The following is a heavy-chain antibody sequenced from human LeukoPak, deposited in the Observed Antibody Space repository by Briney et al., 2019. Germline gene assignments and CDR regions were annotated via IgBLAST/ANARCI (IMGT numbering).Heavy chain of an antibody. V-gene: IGHV3-15*01. Sequence: GGSLRLSCAASGFTFSNAWITWVRQAPGKGLEWVGRIRSKTDGGTTDYVAPVKGRFTILRDDSKNTLYLQMNSLKTEDTAVYYCTTAEWFGESFFDYWGQGTLVTVSS. D-gene: IGHD3-10*01. J-gene: IGHJ4*02. CDR3: TTAEWFGESFFDY. CDR1: GFTFSNAW. CDR2: IRSKTDGGTT.